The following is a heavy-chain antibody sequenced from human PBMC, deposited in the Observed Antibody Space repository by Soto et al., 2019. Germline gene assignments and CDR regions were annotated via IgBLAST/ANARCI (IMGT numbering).Heavy chain of an antibody. J-gene: IGHJ4*02. CDR2: INPSGGST. CDR3: AIIPAGGRGAYYYDSSGYYSSRGLIDY. Sequence: ASVKVSCKASGYTFTSYYMHWVRQAPGQGLEWMGIINPSGGSTSYAQKFQGRVTMTRDTSTSTVYMELSSLRSEDTAVYYCAIIPAGGRGAYYYDSSGYYSSRGLIDYWGQGTLVTVSS. D-gene: IGHD3-22*01. CDR1: GYTFTSYY. V-gene: IGHV1-46*01.